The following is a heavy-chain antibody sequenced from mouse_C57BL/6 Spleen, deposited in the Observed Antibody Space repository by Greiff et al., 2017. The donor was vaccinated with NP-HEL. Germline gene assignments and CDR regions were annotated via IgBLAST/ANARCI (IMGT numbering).Heavy chain of an antibody. J-gene: IGHJ3*01. D-gene: IGHD1-2*01. Sequence: DVMLVESGGGLVQPGGSLKLSCAASGFTFSDYYMYWVRQTPEKRLEWVAYISNGGGSTYYPDTVKGRFTISRDNAKNTLYLQMSRLKSEDKAMYFCASAGFTAPFAYWGQGTLVTVSA. V-gene: IGHV5-12*01. CDR2: ISNGGGST. CDR1: GFTFSDYY. CDR3: ASAGFTAPFAY.